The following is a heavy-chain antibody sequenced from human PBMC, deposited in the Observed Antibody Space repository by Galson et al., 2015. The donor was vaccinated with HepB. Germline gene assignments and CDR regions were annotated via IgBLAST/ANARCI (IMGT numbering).Heavy chain of an antibody. CDR2: IIPKFATP. D-gene: IGHD3-10*01. J-gene: IGHJ4*02. V-gene: IGHV1-69*13. CDR1: GGSFNHYA. CDR3: AAADYYGSGYYSD. Sequence: SVKVSCKASGGSFNHYAFSWVRQTPGEGLEWMGGIIPKFATPNYAQEFQDRVTITADESTTTAYMDLSRLTSEDTAVYYCAAADYYGSGYYSDWGQGTLVIVSS.